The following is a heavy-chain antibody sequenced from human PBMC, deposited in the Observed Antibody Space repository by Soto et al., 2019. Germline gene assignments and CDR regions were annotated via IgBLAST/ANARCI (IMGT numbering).Heavy chain of an antibody. V-gene: IGHV5-51*01. J-gene: IGHJ6*02. D-gene: IGHD3-10*01. Sequence: PGESLKISCKGSGYSFTSYWIGWVRQMPGKGLEWMGIIYPGDSDTRYSPPFQGQVTISADKSISTAYLQWSSLKASDTAMYYCASTMVRGVDTDYYYGMDVWGQGTTVTVSS. CDR1: GYSFTSYW. CDR2: IYPGDSDT. CDR3: ASTMVRGVDTDYYYGMDV.